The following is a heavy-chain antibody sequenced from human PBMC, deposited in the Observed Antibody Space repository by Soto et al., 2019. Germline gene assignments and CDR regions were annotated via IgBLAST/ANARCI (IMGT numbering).Heavy chain of an antibody. CDR2: INPNSGGT. V-gene: IGHV1-2*04. D-gene: IGHD3-10*01. Sequence: QVQLVQSGAEVKKTGASVKVSCKASGYTFIGYYIHWVRQAPGQGLEWMGWINPNSGGTNYAQRFQGWVTMPRDRSISTGYMELSRLKSDDRAVYYCARVGGGLASLGYYGMDVWGQGTTVTVSS. CDR1: GYTFIGYY. J-gene: IGHJ6*02. CDR3: ARVGGGLASLGYYGMDV.